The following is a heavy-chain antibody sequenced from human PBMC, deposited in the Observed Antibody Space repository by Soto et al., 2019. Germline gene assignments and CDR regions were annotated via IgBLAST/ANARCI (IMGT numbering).Heavy chain of an antibody. D-gene: IGHD5-18*01. CDR2: INHSGST. J-gene: IGHJ3*02. V-gene: IGHV4-34*01. CDR3: ARGSMGIQRWPDDAFDI. CDR1: GGSFSGYY. Sequence: QVQLQQWGAGLLKPSETLSLTCAVYGGSFSGYYWSWIRQPPGKGLEWIGEINHSGSTNYNPSLKSRVTISVDTSKNQFSLKRSSVTAADTAVYYCARGSMGIQRWPDDAFDIWGQGTMVTVSS.